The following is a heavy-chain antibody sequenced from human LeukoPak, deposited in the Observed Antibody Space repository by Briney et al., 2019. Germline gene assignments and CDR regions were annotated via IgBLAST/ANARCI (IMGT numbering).Heavy chain of an antibody. CDR3: ARRRYYDGSGYLE. CDR2: IYYSGRT. V-gene: IGHV4-39*01. D-gene: IGHD3-22*01. CDR1: GGSISRSDSY. Sequence: SETLSLTCSVSGGSISRSDSYWDWIRQPPGKGLEWIGTIYYSGRTYYSPSLKSRVTMSVDPSNNQFSLNLRSVTAADTAVYYCARRRYYDGSGYLEWGQGTLLSVSS. J-gene: IGHJ1*01.